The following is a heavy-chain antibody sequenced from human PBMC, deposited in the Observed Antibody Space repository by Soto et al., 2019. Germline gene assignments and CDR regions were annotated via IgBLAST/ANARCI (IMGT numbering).Heavy chain of an antibody. D-gene: IGHD5-12*01. Sequence: KFQDRVTITRDTSASTAYMELSSLRSEDTAVYYCASGRLRLTYYYYGMDVWGQGTTVTVSS. V-gene: IGHV1-3*01. J-gene: IGHJ6*02. CDR3: ASGRLRLTYYYYGMDV.